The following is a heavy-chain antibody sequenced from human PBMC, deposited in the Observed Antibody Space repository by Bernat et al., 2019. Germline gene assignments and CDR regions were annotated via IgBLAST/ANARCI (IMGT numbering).Heavy chain of an antibody. Sequence: QLQLQESGPGLVKPSETLSLPCTVSGGSISSSSYYWGWIRQPPGKGLEWIGSIHYSGSTYYNPSLKSRVTISVDTSKNQFSRKLSSVTAADTAVYYGAREVGENPHDYIWGGRYPKKKYYFDYWGQGTLVTVSS. CDR2: IHYSGST. V-gene: IGHV4-39*02. CDR1: GGSISSSSYY. D-gene: IGHD3-16*01. CDR3: AREVGENPHDYIWGGRYPKKKYYFDY. J-gene: IGHJ4*02.